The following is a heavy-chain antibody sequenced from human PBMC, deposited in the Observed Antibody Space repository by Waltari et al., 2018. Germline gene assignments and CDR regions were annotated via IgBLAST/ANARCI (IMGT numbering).Heavy chain of an antibody. CDR2: IKTDGSGT. CDR3: ANHRPGGLGMEV. CDR1: GVTFSNFF. Sequence: EGQLVESGGDLVQPGGSLRLSGAAPGVTFSNFFIHWVRQAPGKGLEWVSRIKTDGSGTTYADSMQGRFTISRDNAKNTLYLQMNSLRAEDSAIYYCANHRPGGLGMEVWGPGTTVTVSS. J-gene: IGHJ6*02. D-gene: IGHD2-15*01. V-gene: IGHV3-74*03.